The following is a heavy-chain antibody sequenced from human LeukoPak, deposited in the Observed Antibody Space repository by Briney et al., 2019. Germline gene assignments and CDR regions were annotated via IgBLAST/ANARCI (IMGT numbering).Heavy chain of an antibody. CDR2: ISSYNCNT. CDR3: ARDGGSTMIVVSSREFYY. D-gene: IGHD3-22*01. CDR1: GYTFTSYC. V-gene: IGHV1-18*01. J-gene: IGHJ4*02. Sequence: ASVNVSCKASGYTFTSYCIIWVRQAPAQGVEGMGWISSYNCNTNYAQKLQGRVTMTTDTSTSTAYMELRSLRSDDTAVYYCARDGGSTMIVVSSREFYYWGQGTLVTVSS.